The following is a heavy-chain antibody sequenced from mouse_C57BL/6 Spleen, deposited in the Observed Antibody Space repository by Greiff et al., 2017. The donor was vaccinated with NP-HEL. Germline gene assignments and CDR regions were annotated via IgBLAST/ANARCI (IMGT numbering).Heavy chain of an antibody. V-gene: IGHV1-69*01. D-gene: IGHD2-5*01. CDR3: ARSRDYSNRYFDV. CDR1: GYTFTSYW. J-gene: IGHJ1*03. Sequence: QVQLQQPGAELVMPGASVKLSCKASGYTFTSYWMHWVKQRPGQGLEWIGEVDPSDSYTNYNQKFKGKSTLTVDTSSSTAYMQLSSLTSEDSAVYYCARSRDYSNRYFDVWGTGTTVTVSS. CDR2: VDPSDSYT.